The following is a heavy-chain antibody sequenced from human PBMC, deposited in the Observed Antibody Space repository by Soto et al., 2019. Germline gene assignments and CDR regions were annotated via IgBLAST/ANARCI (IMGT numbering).Heavy chain of an antibody. CDR1: GFTFSSYA. Sequence: GGSLRLSCAASGFTFSSYAMSWVRQAPGKGLEWVSAISGSGGSTYYADSVKGRFTISRDNSKNTLYLQMNSLRAEDTAVYYCAKGIWDYYDSSGPPGSAFDIWGQGTMVTVSS. D-gene: IGHD3-22*01. J-gene: IGHJ3*02. CDR2: ISGSGGST. V-gene: IGHV3-23*01. CDR3: AKGIWDYYDSSGPPGSAFDI.